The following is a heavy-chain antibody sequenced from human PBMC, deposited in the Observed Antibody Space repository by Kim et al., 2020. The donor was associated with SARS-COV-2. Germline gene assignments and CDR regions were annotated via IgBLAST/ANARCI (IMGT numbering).Heavy chain of an antibody. Sequence: GGSLRLSCAASGFTFSSYSMNWVRQAPRKGQEWVSHISSNSSDKYYADSVKGRFTISRDNAKNSLYLQMNSLRAEDTAVYYCASFYAAAAGTGGYYYYGMDVWDQGTTVTVSS. CDR3: ASFYAAAAGTGGYYYYGMDV. CDR2: ISSNSSDK. CDR1: GFTFSSYS. J-gene: IGHJ6*02. V-gene: IGHV3-21*01. D-gene: IGHD6-13*01.